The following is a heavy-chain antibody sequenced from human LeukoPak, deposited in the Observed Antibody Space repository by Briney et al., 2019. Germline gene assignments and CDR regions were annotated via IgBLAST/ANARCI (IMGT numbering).Heavy chain of an antibody. CDR1: GFTFSSYG. CDR3: AKDPLLRYFDWSLYYFDY. Sequence: GGSLRLSCAASGFTFSSYGMHWVRQAPGKGLEWVAVISYGGSNKYYADSVKGRLTISRDNSKNTLYLQMNSLRAEDTAVYYCAKDPLLRYFDWSLYYFDYWGQGTLVTVSS. V-gene: IGHV3-30*18. CDR2: ISYGGSNK. D-gene: IGHD3-9*01. J-gene: IGHJ4*02.